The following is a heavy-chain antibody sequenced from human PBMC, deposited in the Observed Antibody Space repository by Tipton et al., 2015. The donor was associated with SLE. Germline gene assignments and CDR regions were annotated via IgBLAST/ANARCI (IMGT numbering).Heavy chain of an antibody. V-gene: IGHV4-59*07. CDR3: ATSGSGSNRGAFDI. CDR2: IYYSGST. J-gene: IGHJ3*02. CDR1: GGSISSYY. D-gene: IGHD3-10*01. Sequence: TLSLTCTVSGGSISSYYWSWIRQPPGKGLEWIGYIYYSGSTNYNPSLKSRVTISVDTSKNQFSLKLSSVTAADTAVYYCATSGSGSNRGAFDIWGQGTMVTVSS.